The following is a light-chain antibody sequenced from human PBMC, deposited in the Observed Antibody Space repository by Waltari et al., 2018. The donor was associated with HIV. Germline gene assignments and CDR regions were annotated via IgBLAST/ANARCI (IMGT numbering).Light chain of an antibody. Sequence: DIVMTQSPDSLAVSLGERATINCKSSQSVLYSSNNKNYLAWYQQKPGQPPKLLIYLASSRESGVPDRFSGSGSGTDFALTVSSLQAEDVAAYYCQQYYLTPFTFGGGTKVEIK. CDR2: LAS. J-gene: IGKJ4*01. CDR1: QSVLYSSNNKNY. V-gene: IGKV4-1*01. CDR3: QQYYLTPFT.